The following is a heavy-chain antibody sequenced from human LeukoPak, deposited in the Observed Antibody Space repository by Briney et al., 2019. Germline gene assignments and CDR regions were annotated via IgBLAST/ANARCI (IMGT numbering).Heavy chain of an antibody. Sequence: SETLSLTCTVSGGSISSSSYYWGWIRQPPGKGLEWIGSIYYSGSTYYNPSLKSRVTISADTSKNQFSLKLSSVTAADTAVYYCARDSRIQLWLRWGQGTLVTVPS. CDR1: GGSISSSSYY. J-gene: IGHJ4*02. V-gene: IGHV4-39*07. CDR2: IYYSGST. D-gene: IGHD5-18*01. CDR3: ARDSRIQLWLR.